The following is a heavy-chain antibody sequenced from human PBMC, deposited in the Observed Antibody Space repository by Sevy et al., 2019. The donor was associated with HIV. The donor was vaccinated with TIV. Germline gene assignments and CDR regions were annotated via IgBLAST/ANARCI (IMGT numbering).Heavy chain of an antibody. D-gene: IGHD2-8*01. Sequence: GGSLRLSCAASGFTFSKYSMSWIRQTPGKGLEWVSTFSFGCGKINYADSVKGRFTISRVDSRNTFYLQMNSLRAEDMAIYYCAREGCTKPHDYWGQGTVVTVSS. CDR3: AREGCTKPHDY. V-gene: IGHV3-23*01. CDR2: FSFGCGKI. J-gene: IGHJ4*02. CDR1: GFTFSKYS.